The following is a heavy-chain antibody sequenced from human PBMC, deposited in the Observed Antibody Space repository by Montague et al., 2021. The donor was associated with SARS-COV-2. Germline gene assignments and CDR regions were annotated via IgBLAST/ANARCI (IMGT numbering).Heavy chain of an antibody. CDR2: ISYSGAT. Sequence: SETLSLTCTISGGSMSTVNYYWGWVRQTPGKGLDWVGSISYSGATYYNPSLETRVRISRDTYKSQFSLELRSVTAADTAVYYCAGERQEVGIYFDPWGHGTLVTVSS. CDR1: GGSMSTVNYY. J-gene: IGHJ5*02. D-gene: IGHD1-1*01. CDR3: AGERQEVGIYFDP. V-gene: IGHV4-39*07.